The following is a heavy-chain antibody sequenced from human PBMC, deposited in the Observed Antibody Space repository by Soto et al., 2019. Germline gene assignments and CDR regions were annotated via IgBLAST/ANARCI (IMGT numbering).Heavy chain of an antibody. J-gene: IGHJ2*01. CDR3: ASFVRVVVNDDVHWTCDL. D-gene: IGHD1-1*01. V-gene: IGHV4-4*02. CDR2: IYHSGGI. CDR1: GMSISSNVW. Sequence: SETLSLTCAVSGMSISSNVWWCWVRQSPGKGLEGIAEIYHSGGITYNPSLKSRVTISVDKAGNQFSLQMTSVTAADTAMYYCASFVRVVVNDDVHWTCDLWGRGTLVTVSS.